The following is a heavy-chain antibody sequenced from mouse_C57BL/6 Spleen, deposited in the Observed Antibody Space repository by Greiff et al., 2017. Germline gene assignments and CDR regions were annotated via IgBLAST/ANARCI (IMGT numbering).Heavy chain of an antibody. Sequence: VQLQQSGPELVKPGASVKISCKASGYAFSSSWMNWVKQRPGKGLEWIGRIYPGDGDTNYNGKFKGKATLTADKSSSTAYMQLSSRTSADSAVYFCARNGSSYGYFDVWGTGTPVTVSS. D-gene: IGHD1-1*01. CDR2: IYPGDGDT. V-gene: IGHV1-82*01. CDR1: GYAFSSSW. J-gene: IGHJ1*03. CDR3: ARNGSSYGYFDV.